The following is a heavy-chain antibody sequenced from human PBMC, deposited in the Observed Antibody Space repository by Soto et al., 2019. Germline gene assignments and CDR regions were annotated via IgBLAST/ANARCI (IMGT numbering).Heavy chain of an antibody. V-gene: IGHV4-30-4*01. Sequence: SETLSLTGSVSGGSISSGYYYWSWIRQPPGKGLEWIGNIYYSGNTYYNPSLKSRLIISIDTSKNQFSLKMGSVTAADTAVYYSASSSLYGIDRWGRRTTV. CDR2: IYYSGNT. CDR1: GGSISSGYYY. CDR3: ASSSLYGIDR. J-gene: IGHJ6*01.